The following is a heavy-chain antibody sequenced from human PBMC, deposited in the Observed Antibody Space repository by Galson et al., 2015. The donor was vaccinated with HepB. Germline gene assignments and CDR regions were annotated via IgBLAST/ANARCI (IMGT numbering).Heavy chain of an antibody. D-gene: IGHD1-26*01. J-gene: IGHJ2*01. CDR2: IYYRGST. Sequence: ETLSLTCTVSGGSISSNNYYWGWIRQPPGKGLEWIGSIYYRGSTYYNPSLKSRVTISVDTSKNHFSLKLSSVTAADTAVYYCARQLGIVGATNWYFDLWGRGTLVTISS. V-gene: IGHV4-39*01. CDR3: ARQLGIVGATNWYFDL. CDR1: GGSISSNNYY.